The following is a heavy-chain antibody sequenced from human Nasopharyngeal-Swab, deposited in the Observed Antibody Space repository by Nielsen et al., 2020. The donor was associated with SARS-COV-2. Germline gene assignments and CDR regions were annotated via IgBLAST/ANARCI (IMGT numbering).Heavy chain of an antibody. V-gene: IGHV3-7*03. D-gene: IGHD3-9*01. J-gene: IGHJ4*02. CDR3: ARGTQLRYFDWLDY. Sequence: GGSLRLSCAASGFTVSSYWMSWVRQAPGKGLEWVANIKQDGSEKYYVDSVKGRFTISRDNAKNSLYLQMNSLRAEDTAVYYCARGTQLRYFDWLDYWGQGTLVTVSS. CDR2: IKQDGSEK. CDR1: GFTVSSYW.